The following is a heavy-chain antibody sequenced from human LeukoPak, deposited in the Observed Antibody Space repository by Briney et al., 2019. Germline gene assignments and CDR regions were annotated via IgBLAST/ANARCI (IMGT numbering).Heavy chain of an antibody. V-gene: IGHV3-33*01. J-gene: IGHJ4*02. CDR3: ARSRLRFLENRIFAFDY. D-gene: IGHD3-3*01. Sequence: GGSLRLSCAASGFTFSSYGMHWVRQAPGTGLEWVAVIWYDGSNKYYADSVKGRFTISRDNSKNTLYLQMNSLRAEDTAVYYCARSRLRFLENRIFAFDYWGQGTLVTVSS. CDR1: GFTFSSYG. CDR2: IWYDGSNK.